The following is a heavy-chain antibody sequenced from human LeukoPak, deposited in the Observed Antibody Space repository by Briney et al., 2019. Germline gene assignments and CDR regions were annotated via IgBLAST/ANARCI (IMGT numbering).Heavy chain of an antibody. CDR3: ARQEVRFGESLGY. CDR2: LYPGDSET. V-gene: IGHV5-51*01. D-gene: IGHD3-10*01. CDR1: GYTFTSHW. J-gene: IGHJ4*02. Sequence: GESLKISCKGSGYTFTSHWIGWVRQMTGKGLEWMGILYPGDSETRYSPSFQGQVTISADKSISTAYLQWGSLKASDTAMYYCARQEVRFGESLGYWGQGTLVTVSS.